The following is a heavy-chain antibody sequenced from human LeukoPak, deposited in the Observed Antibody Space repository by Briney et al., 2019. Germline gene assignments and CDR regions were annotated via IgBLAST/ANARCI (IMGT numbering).Heavy chain of an antibody. CDR2: INPGTGTT. D-gene: IGHD6-19*01. J-gene: IGHJ4*02. CDR3: ARVFGQWLAVD. V-gene: IGHV1-8*02. CDR1: GYTFTSYG. Sequence: ASVKVSCKAPGYTFTSYGISWVRQSSGRGLEWMGLINPGTGTTRYAQKFQGRVTMTRDTSINTVYMELSSLRSEDAAIYYCARVFGQWLAVDWGQGTPVIVSS.